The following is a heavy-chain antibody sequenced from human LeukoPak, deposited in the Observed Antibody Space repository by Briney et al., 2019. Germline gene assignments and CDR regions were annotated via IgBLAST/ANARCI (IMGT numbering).Heavy chain of an antibody. Sequence: LSGGSLRLSCAASGFTFSSYSMNWVRQAPGKGLEWVSYISSSSSTIYYADSVKGRFTISRDNAKNSLYLQMNSLRAEDTAVYYCAKSSLAAYDYVWGSYRYVLDYWGQGTLVTVSS. CDR1: GFTFSSYS. CDR2: ISSSSSTI. CDR3: AKSSLAAYDYVWGSYRYVLDY. J-gene: IGHJ4*02. V-gene: IGHV3-48*01. D-gene: IGHD3-16*02.